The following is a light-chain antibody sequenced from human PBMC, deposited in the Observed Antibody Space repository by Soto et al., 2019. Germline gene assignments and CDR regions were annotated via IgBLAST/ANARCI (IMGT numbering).Light chain of an antibody. Sequence: EVVLTQSPVTLALSPGERATLSCRASQTVRNNYLAWYQQKPGQAPRLLIYDASSRATGIPDRFSGGGSGTDFTLTISSLEPEDFALYYCQQFSSYQLTFGGGTKVDI. CDR1: QTVRNNY. CDR2: DAS. V-gene: IGKV3-20*01. J-gene: IGKJ4*01. CDR3: QQFSSYQLT.